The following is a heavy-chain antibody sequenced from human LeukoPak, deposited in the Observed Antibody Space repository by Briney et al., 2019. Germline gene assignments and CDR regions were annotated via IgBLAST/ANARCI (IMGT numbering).Heavy chain of an antibody. CDR1: GFTFSSYS. D-gene: IGHD2-2*01. CDR2: ISSSSSTI. J-gene: IGHJ4*02. Sequence: GGSLRLSCAASGFTFSSYSMNWVRQAPGKGLEWVSYISSSSSTIYYADSVKGRFTISRDSAKNSLYLQMNSLRAEDTAVYYCATDLRVVVPAADYWGQGTLVTVSS. CDR3: ATDLRVVVPAADY. V-gene: IGHV3-48*04.